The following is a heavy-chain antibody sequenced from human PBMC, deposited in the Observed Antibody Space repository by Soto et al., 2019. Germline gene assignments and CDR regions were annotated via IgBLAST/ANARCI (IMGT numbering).Heavy chain of an antibody. CDR2: INPATGAA. Sequence: QLHLVQSGAVVKKPGASVTVSCSASGYPVTAYYMHWVRQAPGRGLEWMGGINPATGAAKYTQTFQGRVTMTRDTSTSTFSMELSGLTSGDTAVFYCARGGGVGVAGSAAFDMWGQGTLVTVSS. CDR1: GYPVTAYY. J-gene: IGHJ3*02. CDR3: ARGGGVGVAGSAAFDM. D-gene: IGHD3-3*01. V-gene: IGHV1-2*02.